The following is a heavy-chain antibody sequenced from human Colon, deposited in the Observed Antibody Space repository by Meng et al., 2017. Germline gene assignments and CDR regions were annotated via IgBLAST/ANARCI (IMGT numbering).Heavy chain of an antibody. Sequence: QLHLQCRGPGLGTPSQTLSLICGVSGVSNISGGYYWCWIRQHPQKGLEWIGYISNSGSSNYNPSLKSRVSISVDTSKNQFSLKMDTVTAADTALYYCARAGLHSYYFDFWGQGTLVTVSS. D-gene: IGHD2-21*01. J-gene: IGHJ4*02. CDR1: GVSNISGGYY. V-gene: IGHV4-31*02. CDR3: ARAGLHSYYFDF. CDR2: ISNSGSS.